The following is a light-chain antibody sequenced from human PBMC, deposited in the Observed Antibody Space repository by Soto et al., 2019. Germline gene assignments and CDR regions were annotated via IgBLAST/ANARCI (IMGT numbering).Light chain of an antibody. J-gene: IGLJ1*01. CDR2: EVN. Sequence: QSALTQPPSASGSPGQSVTISCTGTSSDVGAYNFVSWYQQHPGKAPKLLIHEVNRRPSGVPDRFSASKSGNTATLTVSGLQAEDEAEYYCTSHGGANRFYVFGNGTKVTVL. CDR1: SSDVGAYNF. V-gene: IGLV2-8*01. CDR3: TSHGGANRFYV.